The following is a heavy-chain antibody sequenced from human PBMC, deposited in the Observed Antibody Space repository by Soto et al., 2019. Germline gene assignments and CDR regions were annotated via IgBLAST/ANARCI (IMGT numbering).Heavy chain of an antibody. CDR3: ATHKGPARHDSHWFDP. CDR2: IYYGGYT. Sequence: QLQLQESGPGLVKPSETLSLTCTVSGGTIIISSYYWGWVRQPPGKGLEWIGSIYYGGYTHYNPSLQSRVPISVDTSKNQFSLRLNSVPAADTAVYSCATHKGPARHDSHWFDPWGQGTLVTVSS. D-gene: IGHD2-2*01. J-gene: IGHJ5*02. V-gene: IGHV4-39*01. CDR1: GGTIIISSYY.